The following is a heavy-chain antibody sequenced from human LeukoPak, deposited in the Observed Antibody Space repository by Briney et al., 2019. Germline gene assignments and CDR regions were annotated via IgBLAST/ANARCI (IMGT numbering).Heavy chain of an antibody. CDR1: GGSISSYY. Sequence: SETLSLTCTVSGGSISSYYWSWIRQPPGKGLEWIGYISYGGSTNYNPSLRSRVTISVDTSKNQFSLKLSSVTAADTALYYCARHGGYSNGYARYFDYWGQGTLVTVSS. CDR2: ISYGGST. J-gene: IGHJ4*02. CDR3: ARHGGYSNGYARYFDY. D-gene: IGHD5-18*01. V-gene: IGHV4-59*08.